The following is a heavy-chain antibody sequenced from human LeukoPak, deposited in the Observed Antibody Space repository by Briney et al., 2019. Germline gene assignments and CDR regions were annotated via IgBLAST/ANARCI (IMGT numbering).Heavy chain of an antibody. CDR1: GGSISSSSYY. J-gene: IGHJ5*02. CDR2: IYYSGST. D-gene: IGHD4-17*01. CDR3: ASGTVTTSGTRFDP. Sequence: SETLSLTCTVSGGSISSSSYYWGWIRQPPGKGLEWIGSIYYSGSTYYNPSLKSRVTISVDTSKNQFSLKLSSVTAADTAVYYCASGTVTTSGTRFDPWGQGTLVTVSS. V-gene: IGHV4-39*01.